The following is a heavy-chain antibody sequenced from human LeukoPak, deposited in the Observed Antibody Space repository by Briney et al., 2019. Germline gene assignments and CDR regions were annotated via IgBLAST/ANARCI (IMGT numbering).Heavy chain of an antibody. CDR2: IRYDGSNK. Sequence: GGTLRLSRAASRFTFSSYGMHWVRQAPGKGLEWVAFIRYDGSNKYYADSVKGRFTISRDNSKNTLYLQMNSLRAEDTAVYYCARDARRGDSPLDYWGQGTLVTVSS. J-gene: IGHJ4*02. CDR3: ARDARRGDSPLDY. V-gene: IGHV3-30*02. CDR1: RFTFSSYG. D-gene: IGHD4-17*01.